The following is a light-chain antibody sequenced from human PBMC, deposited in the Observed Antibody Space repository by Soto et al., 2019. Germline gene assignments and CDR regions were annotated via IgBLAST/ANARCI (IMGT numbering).Light chain of an antibody. V-gene: IGKV3-15*01. CDR1: QSVSSN. J-gene: IGKJ1*01. CDR2: GAS. Sequence: EIVMTHSPATLSVSPCERATLSFRASQSVSSNLAWYQQKPGQAPRLLIYGASTRATGIPARFSGSGSGTEFTLTISSLQPDDFATYYCQQYMSYSFGQGTKVDI. CDR3: QQYMSYS.